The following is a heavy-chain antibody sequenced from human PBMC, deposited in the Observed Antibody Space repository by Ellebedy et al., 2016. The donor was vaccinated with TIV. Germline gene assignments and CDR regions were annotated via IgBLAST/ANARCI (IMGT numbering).Heavy chain of an antibody. J-gene: IGHJ4*02. CDR2: IGHDGVEK. CDR1: GFTFSSYG. Sequence: GGSLRLSCAASGFTFSSYGMHWVRQAPGKGPEWVADIGHDGVEKFYVDSVKGRFTISRDNAKNSVYLQMNTLRADDTAVYHCARGKIAVPGADWGQGTLVTVSS. D-gene: IGHD2/OR15-2a*01. CDR3: ARGKIAVPGAD. V-gene: IGHV3-7*01.